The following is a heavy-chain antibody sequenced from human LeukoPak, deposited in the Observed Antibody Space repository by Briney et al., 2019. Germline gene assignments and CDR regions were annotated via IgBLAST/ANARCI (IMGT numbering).Heavy chain of an antibody. J-gene: IGHJ4*02. CDR1: GYTFTDYY. CDR2: VDPEVGET. D-gene: IGHD2-2*01. Sequence: ASVKISCKVSGYTFTDYYMHWVQQAPGKGLEWMGLVDPEVGETIYAEKFQGRVTITADTSSDTAYMELSSLRSEDTAVYYCATGGYQLLRFDYWGQGTLVTVSS. CDR3: ATGGYQLLRFDY. V-gene: IGHV1-69-2*01.